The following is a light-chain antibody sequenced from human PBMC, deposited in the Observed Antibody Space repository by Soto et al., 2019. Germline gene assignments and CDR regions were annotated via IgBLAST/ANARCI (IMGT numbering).Light chain of an antibody. Sequence: QSALTQPASVSGSPGQSIAISCTGTSSDVGAYNFVSWYQQYPGKAPKLIIYDVSNRLSGVSSRFSGSKSGNTASLTISGLQAEDEADYYCSSFTTSSTYAFGTGTKATVL. CDR3: SSFTTSSTYA. CDR2: DVS. V-gene: IGLV2-14*01. CDR1: SSDVGAYNF. J-gene: IGLJ1*01.